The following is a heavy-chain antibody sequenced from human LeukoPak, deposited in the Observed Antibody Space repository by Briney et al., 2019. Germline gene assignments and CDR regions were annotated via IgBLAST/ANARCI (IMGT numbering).Heavy chain of an antibody. Sequence: SETLSLTCAVYGGSFSGYYWSWIRQPPGKGLEWIGEINHSGSTNYNPSLKSRVTISVDTSKNQFSLKLSSVTAADTAVYYCARGGEYGSGSYYKYWGQGTLVTVSS. CDR3: ARGGEYGSGSYYKY. CDR2: INHSGST. V-gene: IGHV4-34*01. D-gene: IGHD3-10*01. J-gene: IGHJ4*02. CDR1: GGSFSGYY.